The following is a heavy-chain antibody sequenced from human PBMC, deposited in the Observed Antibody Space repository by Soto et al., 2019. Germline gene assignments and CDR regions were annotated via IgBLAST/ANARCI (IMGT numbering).Heavy chain of an antibody. J-gene: IGHJ2*01. Sequence: EVQLLESGGGLVQPGGSLRLSCAASGFTFSSYAMSWVRQAPGKGLEWVSAISGSGGSTYYADSVKGRFTISRDNSKNTLYLQMNSLRAEDTAVYYCAKGGGRITMIVVVPHTSPDWYFDLWGRGTLVTVSS. CDR3: AKGGGRITMIVVVPHTSPDWYFDL. CDR1: GFTFSSYA. V-gene: IGHV3-23*01. CDR2: ISGSGGST. D-gene: IGHD3-22*01.